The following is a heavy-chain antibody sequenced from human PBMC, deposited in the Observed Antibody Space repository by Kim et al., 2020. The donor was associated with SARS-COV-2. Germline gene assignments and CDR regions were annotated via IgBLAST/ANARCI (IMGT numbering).Heavy chain of an antibody. CDR2: IRSKANSYAT. CDR1: GFTFSGSA. Sequence: GGSLRLSCAASGFTFSGSAMHWVRQASGKGLEWVGRIRSKANSYATAYAASVKGRFTISRDDSKNTAYLQMNSLKTEDTAVYYCTRLWFGEYPVVWGQGTTVTVSS. CDR3: TRLWFGEYPVV. D-gene: IGHD3-10*01. J-gene: IGHJ6*02. V-gene: IGHV3-73*01.